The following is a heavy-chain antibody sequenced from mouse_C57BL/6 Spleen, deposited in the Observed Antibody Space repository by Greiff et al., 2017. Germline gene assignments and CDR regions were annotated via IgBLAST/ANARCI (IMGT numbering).Heavy chain of an antibody. CDR1: GYTFTSYG. CDR2: IYPRSGNT. D-gene: IGHD1-1*01. CDR3: ARFGTTVVRYYYAMDY. Sequence: QVQLQQSGAELARPGASVKLSCKASGYTFTSYGISWVKQRTGQGLEWIGEIYPRSGNTYYNEKFKGKATLTADKSSSTAYMELRSLTSEDSAVYFCARFGTTVVRYYYAMDYWGQGTSVTVSS. V-gene: IGHV1-81*01. J-gene: IGHJ4*01.